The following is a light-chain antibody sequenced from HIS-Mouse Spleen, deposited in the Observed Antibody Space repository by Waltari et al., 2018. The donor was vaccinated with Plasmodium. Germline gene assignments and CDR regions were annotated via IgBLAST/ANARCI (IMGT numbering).Light chain of an antibody. J-gene: IGLJ2*01. V-gene: IGLV1-44*01. Sequence: QSVLTQPPSASGTPGQRVTISCSGSISSIGSNTVNWYQQLPGTAPKLLTYRNNPRPSGVPDRFSGSKSGASASLAISGLQSEDEADYYCAAWDDSLNGVVFTGGTKLTVL. CDR1: ISSIGSNT. CDR3: AAWDDSLNGVV. CDR2: RNN.